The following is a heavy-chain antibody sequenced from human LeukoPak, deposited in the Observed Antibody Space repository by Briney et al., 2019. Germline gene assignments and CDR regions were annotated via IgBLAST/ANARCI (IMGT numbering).Heavy chain of an antibody. CDR1: GFTFSSYW. CDR3: AREGAYGDYVDY. Sequence: GGSLRLSCAASGFTFSSYWMHWVRQAPGKGLVWVSRIKSDGSRKSYADSVKGRFTISRDNAKNTLYLQMNSLRAEDTAVYYCAREGAYGDYVDYWGQGTLVTVSS. J-gene: IGHJ4*02. V-gene: IGHV3-74*01. CDR2: IKSDGSRK. D-gene: IGHD4-17*01.